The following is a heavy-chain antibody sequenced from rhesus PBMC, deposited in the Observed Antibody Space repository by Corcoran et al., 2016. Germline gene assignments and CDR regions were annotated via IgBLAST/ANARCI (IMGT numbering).Heavy chain of an antibody. V-gene: IGHV4-165*02. D-gene: IGHD3-28*01. Sequence: QVQLQESGPGLEKPSETLSLNCAGSGGSISQYYWNWISQAPGKGLVWIGSMGGSRGYPTSNPSLKSRVTSSTDTSKNESSLTLSSVTAAYPAVYYCARNEYYYDSGYIYWGQGVLVTVSS. CDR1: GGSISQYY. CDR2: MGGSRGYP. J-gene: IGHJ4*01. CDR3: ARNEYYYDSGYIY.